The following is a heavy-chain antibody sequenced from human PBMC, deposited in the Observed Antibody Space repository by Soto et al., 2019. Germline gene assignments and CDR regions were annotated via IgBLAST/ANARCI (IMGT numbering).Heavy chain of an antibody. CDR1: GGSISGYY. J-gene: IGHJ4*02. V-gene: IGHV4-4*07. Sequence: KPSETLSLTCTVSGGSISGYYWNWIRQAAGKGLEWIGRIYGSGSTNYNPSLKSRVTMSVDTSRRQFSLRLSSVTAADTAIYYCARDFYVSSGFAQAYFDYWGRGTLVTVSS. CDR2: IYGSGST. CDR3: ARDFYVSSGFAQAYFDY. D-gene: IGHD3-22*01.